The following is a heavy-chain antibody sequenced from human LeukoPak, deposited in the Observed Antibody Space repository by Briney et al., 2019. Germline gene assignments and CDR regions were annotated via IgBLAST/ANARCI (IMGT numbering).Heavy chain of an antibody. CDR3: ARRYLYYYYYMDV. Sequence: PSETLSLTCDVYGGSFSGYYWSWIRQPPGKGLEWIGEINHSGYTNYNSSLKSRVTISVDTSKNQFSLKLKSVTAADTAVYYCARRYLYYYYYMDVWGKGTTVTISS. D-gene: IGHD2-21*01. CDR1: GGSFSGYY. CDR2: INHSGYT. J-gene: IGHJ6*03. V-gene: IGHV4-34*01.